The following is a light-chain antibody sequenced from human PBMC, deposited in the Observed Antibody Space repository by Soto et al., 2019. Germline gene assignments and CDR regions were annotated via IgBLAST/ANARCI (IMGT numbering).Light chain of an antibody. CDR2: DAS. CDR1: QSISSW. Sequence: DIQMTQSPSTLSASVGDRVTITCRASQSISSWLAWYQQKPGKAPKLLIYDASSLESGVPSRFSGSGSGTEFTLTISSLQPADFATFYWRQYNSYSLMYAFGQGTKREI. J-gene: IGKJ2*01. CDR3: RQYNSYSLMYA. V-gene: IGKV1-5*01.